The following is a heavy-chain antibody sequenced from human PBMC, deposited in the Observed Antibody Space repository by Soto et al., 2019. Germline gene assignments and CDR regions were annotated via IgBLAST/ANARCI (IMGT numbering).Heavy chain of an antibody. CDR3: ARDVDLGFVVVVAATIRFDY. CDR2: ISAYNGNT. D-gene: IGHD2-15*01. Sequence: GASVKVSCKASGYTFTSYGISWVRQAPGQGLEWLGWISAYNGNTNYAQKLQGRVTMTTDTSTSTAYMELRSLRSDDTAVYYCARDVDLGFVVVVAATIRFDYWGQGTLVTVSS. V-gene: IGHV1-18*01. CDR1: GYTFTSYG. J-gene: IGHJ4*02.